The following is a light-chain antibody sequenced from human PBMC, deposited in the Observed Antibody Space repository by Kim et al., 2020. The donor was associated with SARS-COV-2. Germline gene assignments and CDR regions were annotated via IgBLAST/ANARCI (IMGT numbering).Light chain of an antibody. CDR1: SSDIGGYTY. CDR2: DVT. V-gene: IGLV2-14*04. Sequence: GQSITISCSGSSSDIGGYTYCSWYQQHPGNAPKLLIYDVTNRPSGVSSRFSGCKSGKTEALTSSGLQEEDEAMYYCSSYAYSGALLFGGGTQLTVL. CDR3: SSYAYSGALL. J-gene: IGLJ2*01.